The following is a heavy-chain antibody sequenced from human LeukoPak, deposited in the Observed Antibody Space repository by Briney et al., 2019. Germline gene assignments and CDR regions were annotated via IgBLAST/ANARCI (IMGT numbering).Heavy chain of an antibody. CDR3: ANDRTGTSSGNYFDY. V-gene: IGHV3-23*01. CDR1: GFTFSSYA. J-gene: IGHJ4*02. D-gene: IGHD7-27*01. Sequence: PGGSLRLSCAASGFTFSSYAMSWVRQAPGKGLEWVSAISGSGGSTYYADSVKGRFTISRDNSKNTLYLQINRLRVADTAVYSCANDRTGTSSGNYFDYWGQGTLVTVSS. CDR2: ISGSGGST.